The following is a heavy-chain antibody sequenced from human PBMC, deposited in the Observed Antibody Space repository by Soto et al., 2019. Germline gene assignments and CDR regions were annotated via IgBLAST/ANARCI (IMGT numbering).Heavy chain of an antibody. CDR3: AREVVATVGMDANAFDI. CDR1: GYTFTSYG. V-gene: IGHV1-18*01. CDR2: ISAYNGNT. D-gene: IGHD5-12*01. Sequence: QVQLVQSGAEVKKPGASVKVSCKASGYTFTSYGISWVRHAPGQGLEWMGWISAYNGNTNYAQKLQGRVTMTTDTSTSTAYMELRSLRSDDTAVYYCAREVVATVGMDANAFDIWGQGTMVTVSS. J-gene: IGHJ3*02.